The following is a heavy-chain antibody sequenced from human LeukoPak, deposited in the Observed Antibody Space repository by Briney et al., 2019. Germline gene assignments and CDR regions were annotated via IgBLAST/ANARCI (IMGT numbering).Heavy chain of an antibody. CDR1: GYTFTGYY. CDR3: ARDGYAGSSWYGY. Sequence: GASVKVSCKASGYTFTGYYMHWVRQAPGQGLEWMGRINPNSGGTNYAQKFQGRVTMTRDTSISTAYMELSRLRSDDTAVYYCARDGYAGSSWYGYWGQGTLVTVSS. CDR2: INPNSGGT. V-gene: IGHV1-2*06. J-gene: IGHJ4*02. D-gene: IGHD6-13*01.